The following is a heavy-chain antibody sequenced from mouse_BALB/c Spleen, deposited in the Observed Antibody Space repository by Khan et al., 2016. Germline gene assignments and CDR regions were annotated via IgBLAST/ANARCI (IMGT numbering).Heavy chain of an antibody. V-gene: IGHV1-34*01. CDR1: GYSFTGYY. CDR2: VNPNNGGV. Sequence: VQLQQSGPDLVKPGASVKMSCKASGYSFTGYYIHWVKQSHGKSLEWIGRVNPNNGGVSNNQKFKDKAIFTVAMAFSTAYMDLRSLTSEDSAVYYCARGGNFGNFDVWGAGTTVTVAS. D-gene: IGHD2-1*01. CDR3: ARGGNFGNFDV. J-gene: IGHJ1*01.